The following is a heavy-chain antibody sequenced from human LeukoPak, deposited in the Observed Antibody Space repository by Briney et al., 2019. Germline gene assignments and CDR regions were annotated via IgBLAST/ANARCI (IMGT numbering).Heavy chain of an antibody. V-gene: IGHV1-46*01. CDR3: AREGRLVPSSSWYRSNYYYGMDV. J-gene: IGHJ6*02. D-gene: IGHD6-13*01. Sequence: ASVKVSCKASGYTVTSYYMHWVRQAPGQGLEWMAILNPSGGSSSYAQKFQGRATLTRATSTSTVYMELSSLRSEDTAVYYCAREGRLVPSSSWYRSNYYYGMDVWGQGTTVTVSS. CDR2: LNPSGGSS. CDR1: GYTVTSYY.